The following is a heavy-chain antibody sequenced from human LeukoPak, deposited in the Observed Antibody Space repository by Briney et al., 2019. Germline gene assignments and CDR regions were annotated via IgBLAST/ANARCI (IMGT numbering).Heavy chain of an antibody. CDR3: TRKITIFDY. J-gene: IGHJ4*02. CDR1: GFTFSSYV. Sequence: PGGSLRLSCAASGFTFSSYVMHWVRQAPGEGLEWVAVISFDGSNKYYGDSLKARFTISRDNSKNTVFLQMNSLRDEDTALYYCTRKITIFDYWGQGTLVTVSS. V-gene: IGHV3-30-3*01. D-gene: IGHD3-3*01. CDR2: ISFDGSNK.